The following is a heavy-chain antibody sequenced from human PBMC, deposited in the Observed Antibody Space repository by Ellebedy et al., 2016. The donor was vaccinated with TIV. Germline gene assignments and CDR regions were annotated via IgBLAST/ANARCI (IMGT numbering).Heavy chain of an antibody. J-gene: IGHJ5*02. CDR3: ARDHAVCSSSCYLPGWFDP. CDR2: IWYDGSNK. D-gene: IGHD6-13*01. V-gene: IGHV3-33*01. CDR1: GFTFSSYG. Sequence: GESLKISCAASGFTFSSYGMHWVRQAPGKGLEWVAVIWYDGSNKYYADSVKGRFTISRDNSKNTLYLQMNSLRAEDTAVYYCARDHAVCSSSCYLPGWFDPWGQGTLVTVSS.